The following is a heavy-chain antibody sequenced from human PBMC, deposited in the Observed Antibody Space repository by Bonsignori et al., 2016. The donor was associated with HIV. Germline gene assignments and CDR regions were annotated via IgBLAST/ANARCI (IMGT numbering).Heavy chain of an antibody. Sequence: SETLSLTCTVSGGSISRGNYYWSWIRQPPGRDWSGLGVCLPVGTPDYSPSLESRVTISEDTSKNQFFLRLSSVTAADSAVYYCAREKTAFDIWGQGTMVTVSS. CDR1: GGSISRGNYY. J-gene: IGHJ3*02. V-gene: IGHV4-61*02. CDR2: CLPVGTP. CDR3: AREKTAFDI.